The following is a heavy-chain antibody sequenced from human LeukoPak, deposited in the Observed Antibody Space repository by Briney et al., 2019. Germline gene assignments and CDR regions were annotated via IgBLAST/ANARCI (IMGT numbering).Heavy chain of an antibody. D-gene: IGHD3-9*01. CDR3: ARHGGDTLTGYFMGAFDI. CDR2: IYPGDSDT. V-gene: IGHV5-51*01. Sequence: GESLKISCKGSGYSFTSYWIGWVRQMPGKGLEWMGIIYPGDSDTRYSPSFQGQVTISADKSISTAYLQWSSLKASDTAMYYCARHGGDTLTGYFMGAFDIWGQGTMVTVSS. CDR1: GYSFTSYW. J-gene: IGHJ3*02.